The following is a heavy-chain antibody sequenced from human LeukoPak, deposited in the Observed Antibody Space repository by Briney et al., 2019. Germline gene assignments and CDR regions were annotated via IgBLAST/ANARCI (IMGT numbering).Heavy chain of an antibody. V-gene: IGHV4-34*01. D-gene: IGHD3-9*01. CDR3: ARGAYYDILTGLTYYYYMDV. CDR1: GGSFSGYY. J-gene: IGHJ6*03. Sequence: SETLSLTCAVYGGSFSGYYWSWIRQPPGKGLEWIGEINHSGSTNYNPSPKSRVTISVDTSKNQFSLKLSSVTAADTAVYYCARGAYYDILTGLTYYYYMDVWGKGITVTVSS. CDR2: INHSGST.